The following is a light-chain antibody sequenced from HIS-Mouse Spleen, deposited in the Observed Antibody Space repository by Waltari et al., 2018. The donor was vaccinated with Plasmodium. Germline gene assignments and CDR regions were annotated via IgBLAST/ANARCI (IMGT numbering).Light chain of an antibody. Sequence: QSALTQPASVSGSPGQSIPISCTGTSSDVGSYNLVSWYQQHPGKAPNLMIYEGSKRPSGVSNRFSGSKSGNTASLTISGLQAEDEADYYCCSYAGSSTFVFGGGTKLTVL. CDR1: SSDVGSYNL. V-gene: IGLV2-23*03. CDR3: CSYAGSSTFV. CDR2: EGS. J-gene: IGLJ3*02.